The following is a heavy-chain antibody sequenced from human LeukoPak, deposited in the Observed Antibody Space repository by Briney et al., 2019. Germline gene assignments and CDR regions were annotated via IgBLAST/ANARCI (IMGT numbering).Heavy chain of an antibody. CDR1: GFTFSSYS. CDR2: ISSSSSYI. V-gene: IGHV3-21*01. J-gene: IGHJ4*02. D-gene: IGHD3-22*01. CDR3: AGRDSSGYYYRFDY. Sequence: PGGSLRLSCAASGFTFSSYSMSWVRQAPGKGLEWVSSISSSSSYIYYADSVKGRFTISRDNAKNSLYLQMNSLRAEDTAVYYCAGRDSSGYYYRFDYWGQGTLVTVSS.